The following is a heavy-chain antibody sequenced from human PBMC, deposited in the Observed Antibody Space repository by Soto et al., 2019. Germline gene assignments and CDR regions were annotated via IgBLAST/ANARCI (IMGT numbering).Heavy chain of an antibody. CDR1: GGSISSYY. CDR2: IYYSGST. J-gene: IGHJ3*02. Sequence: QVQLQESGPGLVKPSETLSLTCTVSGGSISSYYWSWIRQPPGKGLEWIGYIYYSGSTNYNPSLKSRVTISVDTSKNQFSLKLSSVTAADTAVYYCARVYDSSGWAAWNDAFDIWGQGTMVTVSS. D-gene: IGHD3-22*01. CDR3: ARVYDSSGWAAWNDAFDI. V-gene: IGHV4-59*01.